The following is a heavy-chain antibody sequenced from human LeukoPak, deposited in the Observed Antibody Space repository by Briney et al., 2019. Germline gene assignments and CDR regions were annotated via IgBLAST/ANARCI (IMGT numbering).Heavy chain of an antibody. J-gene: IGHJ6*02. CDR3: ARRTREIAAAGMDLHYYYGMDV. V-gene: IGHV4-39*01. D-gene: IGHD6-13*01. CDR2: IYYSGST. Sequence: SETLSLTCTVSGGSISSSCYYWGWIRQPPGKGLEWIGSIYYSGSTYYNPSLKSRVTISVDTSKTQFSLKLSSVTAADTAVYYCARRTREIAAAGMDLHYYYGMDVWGQGTTVTVSS. CDR1: GGSISSSCYY.